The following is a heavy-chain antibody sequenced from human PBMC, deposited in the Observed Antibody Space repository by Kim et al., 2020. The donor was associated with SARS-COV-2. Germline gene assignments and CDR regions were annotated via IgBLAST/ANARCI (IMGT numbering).Heavy chain of an antibody. D-gene: IGHD2-2*01. J-gene: IGHJ6*03. Sequence: GGSLRLSCAASGFTFSSYSMNWVRQAPGKGLEWVSYISSSSSTIYYADSVRGRFTISRDNAKNSLYLQMNSLRDEDTAVYYCARWSGSRPPARTGNYYYYYYMYACGKGTTVTVSS. V-gene: IGHV3-48*02. CDR3: ARWSGSRPPARTGNYYYYYYMYA. CDR2: ISSSSSTI. CDR1: GFTFSSYS.